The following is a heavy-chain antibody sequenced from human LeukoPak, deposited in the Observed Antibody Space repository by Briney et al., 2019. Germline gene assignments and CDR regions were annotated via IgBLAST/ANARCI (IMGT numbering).Heavy chain of an antibody. D-gene: IGHD2-2*03. CDR1: GFTFSSYG. CDR3: ARGNWIN. Sequence: GRSLRLSCAASGFTFSSYGMHWVRQAPGKGLEWVAVISYDGSNKYYADSVKGRFTISRDNSKNTLYLQMNSLRAEDTAVYYCARGNWINWGQGTLVTVSS. J-gene: IGHJ4*02. CDR2: ISYDGSNK. V-gene: IGHV3-30*19.